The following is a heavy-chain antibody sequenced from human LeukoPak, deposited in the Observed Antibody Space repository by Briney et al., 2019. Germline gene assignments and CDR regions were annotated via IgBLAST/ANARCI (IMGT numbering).Heavy chain of an antibody. CDR1: GYTFTSYA. D-gene: IGHD1-1*01. Sequence: ASVKVSCKASGYTFTSYAMHWVRQAPGLGLEWMGWSNTNTGNPTYAQGFTGRFVFSLDTSVSTAYLQISSLKAEDTAVYYCARDTSYRLEPSNWFDPWGQGTLVTVSS. J-gene: IGHJ5*02. V-gene: IGHV7-4-1*02. CDR2: SNTNTGNP. CDR3: ARDTSYRLEPSNWFDP.